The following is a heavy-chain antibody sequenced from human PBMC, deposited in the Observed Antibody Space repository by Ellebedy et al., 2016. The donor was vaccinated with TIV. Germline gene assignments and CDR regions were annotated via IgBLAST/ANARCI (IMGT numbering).Heavy chain of an antibody. J-gene: IGHJ4*02. CDR1: GGSFSGYY. V-gene: IGHV4-34*01. D-gene: IGHD6-19*01. Sequence: MPSETLSLTCAVYGGSFSGYYWSWIRQPPGKGLEWIGEINHSGSTNYNPSLKSRVTISVDTSKNQFSLKLSSVTAADTAVYYCARDRGAVAGTSDYWGQGTLVTVSS. CDR2: INHSGST. CDR3: ARDRGAVAGTSDY.